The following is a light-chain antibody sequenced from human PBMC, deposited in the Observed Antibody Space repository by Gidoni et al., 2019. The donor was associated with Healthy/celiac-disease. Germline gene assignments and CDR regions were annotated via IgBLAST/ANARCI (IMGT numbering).Light chain of an antibody. V-gene: IGKV3-11*01. CDR3: QQRSNWPLT. J-gene: IGKJ1*01. CDR2: YAS. CDR1: TSVSSY. Sequence: EIELAQYPATLSLSPGERATLSCRASTSVSSYLAWYQQKPGQAPRLLIYYASTRATGIPARFSGSGSGTYFTLTISSLEPEDFAVYYCQQRSNWPLTFGQGTKVEIK.